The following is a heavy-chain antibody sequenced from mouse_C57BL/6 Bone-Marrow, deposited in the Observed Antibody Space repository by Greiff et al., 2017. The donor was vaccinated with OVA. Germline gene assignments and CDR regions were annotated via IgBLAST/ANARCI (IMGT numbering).Heavy chain of an antibody. V-gene: IGHV1-82*01. CDR2: IYPGDGDT. J-gene: IGHJ2*01. CDR1: GYAFSSSW. Sequence: VQRVESGPELVKPGASVKISCKASGYAFSSSWMNWVKQRPGKGLEWIGRIYPGDGDTNYNGKFKGKATLTADKSSSTAYMQLSSLTSEDSAVYFCLRYFDYWGQGTTLTVSS. CDR3: LRYFDY.